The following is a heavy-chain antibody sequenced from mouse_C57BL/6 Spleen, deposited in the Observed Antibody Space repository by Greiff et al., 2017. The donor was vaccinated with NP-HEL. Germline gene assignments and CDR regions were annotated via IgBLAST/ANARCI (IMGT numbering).Heavy chain of an antibody. Sequence: QVQLQQPGAELVKPGASVKMSCKASGYTFTSYWITWVKQRPGQGLEWIGDIYPGSGSTNYNEKFKSKATLTVNTSSSTAYMQRSSLTSEDSAVYYCRGNYYGSSSSFFDYWGQGTTLTVSS. J-gene: IGHJ2*01. D-gene: IGHD1-1*01. V-gene: IGHV1-55*01. CDR3: RGNYYGSSSSFFDY. CDR1: GYTFTSYW. CDR2: IYPGSGST.